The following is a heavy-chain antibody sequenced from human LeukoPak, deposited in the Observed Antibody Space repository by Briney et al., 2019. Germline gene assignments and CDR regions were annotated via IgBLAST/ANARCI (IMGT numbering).Heavy chain of an antibody. CDR1: GGSSSANY. Sequence: SETLSLTCAVYGGSSSANYWNYWCWIRQPPGKGLEWIGDINYSGSTNYNPSLKSRVTISVDTSKSQFSLKLTSVTAADTAVYYCASQTDQPNLRAIDYWGQGTLVTVSS. J-gene: IGHJ4*02. V-gene: IGHV4-34*01. D-gene: IGHD1-14*01. CDR3: ASQTDQPNLRAIDY. CDR2: INYSGST.